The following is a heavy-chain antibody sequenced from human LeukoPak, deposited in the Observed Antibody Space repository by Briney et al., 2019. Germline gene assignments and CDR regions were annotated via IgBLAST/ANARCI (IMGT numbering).Heavy chain of an antibody. Sequence: GGSLRPSCAASRFTFSSYEMNWVRQAPGKGLEWISYISSSGSTTYYADSVKGRFTISRDNAKNSLSLQMNSLRAEDTAVYYCARDGSSSGADYWGQGTLVTVSS. J-gene: IGHJ4*02. CDR3: ARDGSSSGADY. CDR1: RFTFSSYE. CDR2: ISSSGSTT. V-gene: IGHV3-48*03. D-gene: IGHD2-15*01.